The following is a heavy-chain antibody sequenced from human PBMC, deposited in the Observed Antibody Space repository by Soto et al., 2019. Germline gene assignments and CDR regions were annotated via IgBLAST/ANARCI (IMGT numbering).Heavy chain of an antibody. J-gene: IGHJ5*02. D-gene: IGHD6-19*01. Sequence: PSETLSLTCTVSGDSLRRNFWSWIRQPPGKGLEWIGSIHNSGSTNYNPSLKSRVTISVDTSKNQFSLKLSSVTAADTAVYYCARDIIAYSSAWFPGFDPWGQGTLVTSPQ. CDR1: GDSLRRNF. V-gene: IGHV4-59*01. CDR3: ARDIIAYSSAWFPGFDP. CDR2: IHNSGST.